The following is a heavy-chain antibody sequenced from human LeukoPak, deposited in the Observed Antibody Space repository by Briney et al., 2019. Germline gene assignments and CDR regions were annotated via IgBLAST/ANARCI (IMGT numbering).Heavy chain of an antibody. CDR2: IKQDGSEK. CDR3: ASSSGGSMGVFDY. D-gene: IGHD6-19*01. Sequence: GGSLRLSCAASGFTFSRYWMSWVRQAPGKGLEWVANIKQDGSEKYYVDSVKGRFTISRDNAKNSLYLQMNSLRAEDTAVYYCASSSGGSMGVFDYWGQGTLVTVSS. J-gene: IGHJ4*02. CDR1: GFTFSRYW. V-gene: IGHV3-7*01.